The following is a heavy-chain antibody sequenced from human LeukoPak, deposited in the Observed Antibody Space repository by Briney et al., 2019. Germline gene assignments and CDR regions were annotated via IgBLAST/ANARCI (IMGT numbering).Heavy chain of an antibody. D-gene: IGHD2-2*01. CDR2: INWYGGST. V-gene: IGHV3-20*04. Sequence: GGSLRLSCAASGFTFDDYGMSWVRQAPGKGLEWVSGINWYGGSTGYADSVKGRFTISRDNAKNSLYLQMNSLRAEDTALYYCARASFIVVVPAATTFDYWGQGTLVTVSS. J-gene: IGHJ4*02. CDR1: GFTFDDYG. CDR3: ARASFIVVVPAATTFDY.